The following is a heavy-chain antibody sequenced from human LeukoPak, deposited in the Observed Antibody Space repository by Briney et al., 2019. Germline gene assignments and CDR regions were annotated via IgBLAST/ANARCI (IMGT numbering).Heavy chain of an antibody. D-gene: IGHD4-23*01. CDR3: AKDGPLRWTYFDY. Sequence: GGSLRLSCAASRFTFSSSAMSWVRQAPGKGLEWVSSVSSSGGTTYYADSVKGRFTISRDNSKNTLSLQMNSLRAEDTDVYYCAKDGPLRWTYFDYWGQGTLVTVSS. CDR1: RFTFSSSA. V-gene: IGHV3-23*01. CDR2: VSSSGGTT. J-gene: IGHJ4*02.